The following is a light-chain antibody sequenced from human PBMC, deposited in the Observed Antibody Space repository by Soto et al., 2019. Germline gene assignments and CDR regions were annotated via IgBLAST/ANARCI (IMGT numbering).Light chain of an antibody. V-gene: IGLV2-23*02. CDR2: EVS. Sequence: QSVLTQPASVSGSPGQSITISCTGTSSDVGSYNLVSWYQQHPGKAPKLMIYEVSKRPSGVSNRFSGSKSGNTASLTISWLQAEDEADYYCCSCAGSSTYVFGTGTKVTVL. CDR3: CSCAGSSTYV. CDR1: SSDVGSYNL. J-gene: IGLJ1*01.